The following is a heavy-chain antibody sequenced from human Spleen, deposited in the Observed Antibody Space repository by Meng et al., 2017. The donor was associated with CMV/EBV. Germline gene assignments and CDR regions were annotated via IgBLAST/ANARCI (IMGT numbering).Heavy chain of an antibody. D-gene: IGHD5-24*01. Sequence: SLKISCAASGFTFSNYWMHWVRQAPGKGLEWVSGISWNSGSIGYADSVKGRFTISRDNAKNSLYLQMNSLRAEDTALYYCAKDIGMGWGNYYYGMDVWGQGTTVTVSS. CDR3: AKDIGMGWGNYYYGMDV. CDR1: GFTFSNYW. CDR2: ISWNSGSI. V-gene: IGHV3-9*01. J-gene: IGHJ6*02.